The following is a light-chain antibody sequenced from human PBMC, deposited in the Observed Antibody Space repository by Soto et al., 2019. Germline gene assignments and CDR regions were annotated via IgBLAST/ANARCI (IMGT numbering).Light chain of an antibody. CDR1: SSDVGSYNL. Sequence: QSVLTQPASVSGSPGQSITISWTGTSSDVGSYNLVSWYQQHPGKAPKLMIYEVSKRPSGVSNRFSGSKSGNTASLTISGLQAEDEADYYCCSYAGSSTSYVFGTGTKVTVL. CDR3: CSYAGSSTSYV. CDR2: EVS. J-gene: IGLJ1*01. V-gene: IGLV2-23*02.